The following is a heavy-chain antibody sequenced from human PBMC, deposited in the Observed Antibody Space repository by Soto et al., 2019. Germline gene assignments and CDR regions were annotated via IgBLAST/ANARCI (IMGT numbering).Heavy chain of an antibody. CDR2: ISYDGSNK. D-gene: IGHD3-9*01. CDR3: ARARDYDILTCYYNPPYYFDY. J-gene: IGHJ4*02. V-gene: IGHV3-30-3*01. Sequence: GGSLRLSCAASGFTFSSYAMHWVRQAPGKGLEWVAVISYDGSNKYYADSVKGRFTISRDNSKNTLYLQMNSLRAADTAVYYYARARDYDILTCYYNPPYYFDYWGPGTLVTVSS. CDR1: GFTFSSYA.